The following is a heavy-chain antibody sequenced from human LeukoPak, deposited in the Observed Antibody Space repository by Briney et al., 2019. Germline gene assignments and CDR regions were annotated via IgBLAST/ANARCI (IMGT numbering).Heavy chain of an antibody. D-gene: IGHD3-10*01. J-gene: IGHJ6*03. CDR1: GSTFSGYA. V-gene: IGHV3-21*01. Sequence: GGSLRLSWAASGSTFSGYAMSWVRQAPGKGLEWVSSISSRSTYIYYADSMKGRFTISRDNAKNSLYLQMNSLRAEDTAVYYCARSPGGTYYYYYMDVWGKGTTVTVSS. CDR2: ISSRSTYI. CDR3: ARSPGGTYYYYYMDV.